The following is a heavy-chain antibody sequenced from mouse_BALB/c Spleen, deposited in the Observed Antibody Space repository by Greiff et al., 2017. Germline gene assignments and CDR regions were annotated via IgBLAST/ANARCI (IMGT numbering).Heavy chain of an antibody. CDR1: GFSLTSYG. J-gene: IGHJ4*01. D-gene: IGHD2-1*01. CDR2: IWSDGST. CDR3: ARQYGNYHYYAMDY. V-gene: IGHV2-6-2*01. Sequence: VQLQQSGPDLVAPSQSLSITCTVSGFSLTSYGVHWVRQPPGKGLEWLVVIWSDGSTTYNSALKSRLSISKDNSKSQVFLKMNSLQTDDTAMYYCARQYGNYHYYAMDYWGQGTSVTVSS.